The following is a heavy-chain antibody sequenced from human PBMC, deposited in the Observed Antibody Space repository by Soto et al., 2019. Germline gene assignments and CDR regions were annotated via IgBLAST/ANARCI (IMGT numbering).Heavy chain of an antibody. CDR2: ISYDGSNR. V-gene: IGHV3-30*03. CDR3: ARSIAARLNWFDP. Sequence: PGGSLRLSCAASGFTFDTYGMHWVRQAPGKGLEWVAVISYDGSNRYYADSVKGRFTISRDNAKNSLYLQMNSLRAEDTAVYYCARSIAARLNWFDPRGQGTLVTVSS. D-gene: IGHD6-6*01. CDR1: GFTFDTYG. J-gene: IGHJ5*02.